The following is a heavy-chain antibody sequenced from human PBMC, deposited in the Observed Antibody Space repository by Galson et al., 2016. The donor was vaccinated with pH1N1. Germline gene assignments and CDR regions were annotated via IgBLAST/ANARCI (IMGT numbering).Heavy chain of an antibody. CDR1: GFIFSSYW. CDR3: VRDRRGVVVVVAAIPGWFDP. J-gene: IGHJ5*02. Sequence: SLRLSCAAPGFIFSSYWMSWVRQAPGKGLEWVANIKQDGSEEYYVDSVKGRFTISRDNAKNSLYLQMNSLRAEDTALYYCVRDRRGVVVVVAAIPGWFDPWGQGTLVTVSS. V-gene: IGHV3-7*01. CDR2: IKQDGSEE. D-gene: IGHD2-15*01.